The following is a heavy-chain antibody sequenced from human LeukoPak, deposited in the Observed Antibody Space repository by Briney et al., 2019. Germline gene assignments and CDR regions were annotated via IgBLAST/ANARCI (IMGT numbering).Heavy chain of an antibody. V-gene: IGHV3-30-3*01. CDR1: GFTFNNYS. CDR3: ARVPRITMIVVVRGNYFDY. J-gene: IGHJ4*02. Sequence: GRPLRLSCAASGFTFNNYSMHWVRQAPGKGLEWVAVISYDGSNKYYADSVKGRFTISRDTSKNMLFLQMNSLRAEDTAVYYCARVPRITMIVVVRGNYFDYWGQGTLVTVSS. CDR2: ISYDGSNK. D-gene: IGHD3-22*01.